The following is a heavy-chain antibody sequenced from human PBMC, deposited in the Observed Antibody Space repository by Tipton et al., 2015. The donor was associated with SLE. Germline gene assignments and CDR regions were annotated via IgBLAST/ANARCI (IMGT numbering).Heavy chain of an antibody. Sequence: TLSLTCAVYGGSFSGYYWSWIRQPPGKGLEWIGEINHSGSTNYNPPLKSRVTISLDMSTNQFSLRLDSATAADTAVYYCARGEMDVFDMWGQGTVVSVSS. CDR1: GGSFSGYY. J-gene: IGHJ3*02. CDR2: INHSGST. V-gene: IGHV4-34*01. CDR3: ARGEMDVFDM. D-gene: IGHD5-24*01.